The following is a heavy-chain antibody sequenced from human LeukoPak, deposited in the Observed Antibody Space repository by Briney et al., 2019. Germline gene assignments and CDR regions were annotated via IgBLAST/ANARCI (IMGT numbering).Heavy chain of an antibody. J-gene: IGHJ6*02. D-gene: IGHD3-9*01. CDR1: GGSISGSNW. CDR2: IYHSGST. CDR3: ARAGYDILTGYYTYYYYGMDV. Sequence: PSGTLSLTCAVSGGSISGSNWWSWVRQPPGKGLEWIGEIYHSGSTNYNPSLKSRVTISVDKSKNQFSLKLSSVTAADTAVYYCARAGYDILTGYYTYYYYGMDVWGQGTTVTVSS. V-gene: IGHV4-4*02.